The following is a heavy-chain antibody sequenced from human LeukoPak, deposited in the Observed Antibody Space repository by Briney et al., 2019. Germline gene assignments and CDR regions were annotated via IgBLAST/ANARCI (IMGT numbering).Heavy chain of an antibody. CDR3: ARDRDSYGDYYFFYMDV. CDR2: INPHSGGT. CDR1: GYTFNAYY. J-gene: IGHJ6*03. Sequence: ASVKVSCKASGYTFNAYYIHWVRQAPGQGLEWMGWINPHSGGTNSTQKFQDRVTMTRDTSISTVYMELSRVRSDDTAVYYCARDRDSYGDYYFFYMDVWGKGTTVAVSS. D-gene: IGHD5-18*01. V-gene: IGHV1-2*02.